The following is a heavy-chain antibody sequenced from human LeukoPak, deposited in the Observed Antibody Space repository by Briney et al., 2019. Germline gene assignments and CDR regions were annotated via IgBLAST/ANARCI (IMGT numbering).Heavy chain of an antibody. V-gene: IGHV3-23*01. Sequence: PVGSLRLSCAASGFTFSSYAMNWVRQAPGKGLEWVSGISNSGGSTYYADSVKGRFTISRDNSKNTLYLQMNSLRAEDTAVYYCAKETSSSFDYWGQGTLVTVSS. J-gene: IGHJ4*02. CDR1: GFTFSSYA. CDR2: ISNSGGST. D-gene: IGHD6-6*01. CDR3: AKETSSSFDY.